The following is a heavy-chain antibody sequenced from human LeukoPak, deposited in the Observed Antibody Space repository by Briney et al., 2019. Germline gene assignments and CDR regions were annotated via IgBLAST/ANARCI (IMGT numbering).Heavy chain of an antibody. CDR2: IYTSGST. J-gene: IGHJ3*02. CDR1: GGSISSSSYY. Sequence: PSETLSLTCTVSGGSISSSSYYWSWIRQPAGKGLEWIGRIYTSGSTNYNPSLKSRVTMSVDTSKNQFSLKLSSVTAADTAVYYCARDNRITIFGVADPFDIWGQGTMVTVSS. D-gene: IGHD3-3*01. CDR3: ARDNRITIFGVADPFDI. V-gene: IGHV4-61*02.